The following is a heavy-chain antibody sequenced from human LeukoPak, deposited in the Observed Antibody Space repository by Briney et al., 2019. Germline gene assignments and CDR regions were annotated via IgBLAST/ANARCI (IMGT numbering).Heavy chain of an antibody. Sequence: GGSLRLSCVASGFSFSSYGIHWVRPAPGKGLEWVSVIWYDGSNEHSAESVKGRFTISRDNSKNTVFLQMKSLRVEDTAVYYCARNPQLLPDWNFDLWGRGTLVTVSS. V-gene: IGHV3-33*01. J-gene: IGHJ2*01. D-gene: IGHD2-2*01. CDR3: ARNPQLLPDWNFDL. CDR2: IWYDGSNE. CDR1: GFSFSSYG.